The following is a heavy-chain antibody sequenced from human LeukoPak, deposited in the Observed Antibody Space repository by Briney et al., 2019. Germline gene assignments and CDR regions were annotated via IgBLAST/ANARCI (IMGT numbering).Heavy chain of an antibody. J-gene: IGHJ6*03. CDR2: FDPEDGET. Sequence: ASVKVSCNVSGYTLTELSIHWVRQAPGKGLEWMGGFDPEDGETIYAQKFQGRVTMTEDTSTDTAYMELSSLRSEDTAVYYCARVDDNYYYYYMDVWGKGTTVTVSS. D-gene: IGHD3-22*01. CDR3: ARVDDNYYYYYMDV. V-gene: IGHV1-24*01. CDR1: GYTLTELS.